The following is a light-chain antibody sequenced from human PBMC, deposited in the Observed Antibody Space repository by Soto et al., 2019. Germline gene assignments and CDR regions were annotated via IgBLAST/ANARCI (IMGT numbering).Light chain of an antibody. CDR1: SSNIGAGYD. J-gene: IGLJ1*01. V-gene: IGLV1-40*01. Sequence: QSVLTQPPSVSGAPGQRGTLSCTGSSSNIGAGYDVHWYQQLPGTAPKLLIYGNSNRPSGVPDRFSGSQSGTSASLAITGLQAEDEADFFCQSYDSSLSGYVFGTGTQLTVL. CDR2: GNS. CDR3: QSYDSSLSGYV.